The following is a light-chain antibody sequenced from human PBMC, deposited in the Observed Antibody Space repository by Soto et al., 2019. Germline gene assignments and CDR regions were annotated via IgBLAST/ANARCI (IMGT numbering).Light chain of an antibody. V-gene: IGKV1-39*01. CDR2: AAS. CDR3: QQSYSTLT. CDR1: QSISSY. J-gene: IGKJ3*01. Sequence: DIQMTQSPSSLSASVGDRVTITCRASQSISSYLNWYQQKPGKAPKLLIYAASSLQSGVPSRFSGSGSGTDFPLTISSLQPEEFATYYCQQSYSTLTFGPGTKVDIK.